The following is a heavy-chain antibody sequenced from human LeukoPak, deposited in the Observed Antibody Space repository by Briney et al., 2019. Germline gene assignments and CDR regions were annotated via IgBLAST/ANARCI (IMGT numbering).Heavy chain of an antibody. CDR3: TRWTDWYFDL. D-gene: IGHD3/OR15-3a*01. J-gene: IGHJ2*01. CDR2: IKEDGSDK. CDR1: GFTFSNFW. V-gene: IGHV3-7*01. Sequence: PGGSLRLSCADSGFTFSNFWMSWVRQAPGKGLEWVANIKEDGSDKNYVDSVKGRFTISRDNAQKSLYLQMISLRVEDTAVYYCTRWTDWYFDLWGRGTLVTVSS.